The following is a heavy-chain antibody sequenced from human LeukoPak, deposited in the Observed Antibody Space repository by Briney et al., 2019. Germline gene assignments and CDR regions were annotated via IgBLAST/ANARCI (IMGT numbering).Heavy chain of an antibody. J-gene: IGHJ4*02. D-gene: IGHD1-7*01. CDR2: ISSTSSTI. V-gene: IGHV3-48*01. CDR3: ARAGLYNWNYEGTAYFDY. CDR1: GFTFSSYS. Sequence: GGSLRLSCAASGFTFSSYSMNWVRQAPGKGLEWVSYISSTSSTIYYADSVKGRFTISRDNAKNSLYLQMNSLRAEDTALYYCARAGLYNWNYEGTAYFDYWGQGTLVTVSS.